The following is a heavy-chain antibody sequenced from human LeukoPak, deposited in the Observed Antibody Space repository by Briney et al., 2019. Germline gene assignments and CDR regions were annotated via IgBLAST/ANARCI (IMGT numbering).Heavy chain of an antibody. CDR3: ARSISGSVLRYFDWLPTTEYYYYGMDV. V-gene: IGHV4-4*02. J-gene: IGHJ6*02. Sequence: SETLSLTCAVSGGSISSSNWWSWVRQPPGKGLEWIGEIYHSGSTNYNPSLKSRVTISVDKSKNQFSLKLSSVTAADTAVYYCARSISGSVLRYFDWLPTTEYYYYGMDVWGQGTTVTVSS. D-gene: IGHD3-9*01. CDR1: GGSISSSNW. CDR2: IYHSGST.